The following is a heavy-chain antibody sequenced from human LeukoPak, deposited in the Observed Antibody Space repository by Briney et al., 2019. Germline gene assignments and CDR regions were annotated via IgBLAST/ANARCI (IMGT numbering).Heavy chain of an antibody. Sequence: GGSLRLSCAASGFTFSSFAMNWVRQAPGKGLEWVSTISGNGGATCYADSVKGRFTISRDNSKNTLYLQMNSLRAEDTAVYYCAKAPGIAAAGRMDVWGQGTTVTVSS. D-gene: IGHD6-13*01. J-gene: IGHJ6*02. V-gene: IGHV3-23*01. CDR1: GFTFSSFA. CDR2: ISGNGGAT. CDR3: AKAPGIAAAGRMDV.